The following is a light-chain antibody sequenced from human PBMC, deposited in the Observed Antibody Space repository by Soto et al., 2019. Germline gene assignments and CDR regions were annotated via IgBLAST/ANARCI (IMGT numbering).Light chain of an antibody. J-gene: IGLJ3*02. V-gene: IGLV1-44*01. CDR3: AAWDDSLNGWV. CDR2: GNN. Sequence: QPVLTQPPSASGTPGQRVTISCSGSSSNIGSNTVNWYQQLPGTAPKLLMYGNNERPSGVPDRFSGSKSGTSASLAISGLQSEDEADYYCAAWDDSLNGWVFGGGTKLTVL. CDR1: SSNIGSNT.